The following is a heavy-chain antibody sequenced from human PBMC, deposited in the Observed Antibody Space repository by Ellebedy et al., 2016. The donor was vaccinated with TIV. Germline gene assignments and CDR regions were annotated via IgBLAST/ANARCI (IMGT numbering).Heavy chain of an antibody. Sequence: MPSETLSLTCTVSGGSISTYYWSWIRQPPGKGLEWIGYIYYSGSTKYNPSLKSRVTMSVHTSKKQFSLNLSSVTAADTAVYYCATSYDSSGYYDDDAFDIWGQGTMVTASS. CDR2: IYYSGST. J-gene: IGHJ3*02. D-gene: IGHD3-22*01. CDR1: GGSISTYY. V-gene: IGHV4-59*01. CDR3: ATSYDSSGYYDDDAFDI.